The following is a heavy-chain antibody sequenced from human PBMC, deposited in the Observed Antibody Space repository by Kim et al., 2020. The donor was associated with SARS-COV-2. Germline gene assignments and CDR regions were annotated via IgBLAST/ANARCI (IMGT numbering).Heavy chain of an antibody. J-gene: IGHJ4*02. Sequence: SVKGRFTISRDNSKNTLYLQMSSLRAEDTAVYYCVKDLYYYDSSGYSPDYWGQGTLVTVSS. CDR3: VKDLYYYDSSGYSPDY. V-gene: IGHV3-64D*09. D-gene: IGHD3-22*01.